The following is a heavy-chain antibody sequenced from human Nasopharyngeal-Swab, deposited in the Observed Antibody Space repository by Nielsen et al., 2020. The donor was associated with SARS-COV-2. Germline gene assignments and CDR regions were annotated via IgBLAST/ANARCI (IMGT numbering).Heavy chain of an antibody. V-gene: IGHV6-1*01. Sequence: SQTLSLTCAISGDSVSRNSAAWNWIRQTPSRGLEWLGRTYYRSKWYNDYAVSVKSRITINPDTSKNQFSLQLNSVTPEDTAVYYCARDLSGSSLYYYYGMDVWGRGTTFPVSS. CDR1: GDSVSRNSAA. J-gene: IGHJ6*02. D-gene: IGHD1-26*01. CDR3: ARDLSGSSLYYYYGMDV. CDR2: TYYRSKWYN.